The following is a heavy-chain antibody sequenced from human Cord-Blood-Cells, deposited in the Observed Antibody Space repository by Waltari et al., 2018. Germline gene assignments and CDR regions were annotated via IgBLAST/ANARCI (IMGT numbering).Heavy chain of an antibody. V-gene: IGHV4-39*01. CDR3: AIHQGIAVAGTWFDP. CDR1: GCSISSSSYY. D-gene: IGHD6-19*01. CDR2: IYYRRGT. Sequence: QLQLQESGPGLVKPSETLSLTCTVSGCSISSSSYYLGWIRQPPGKGLEWIGSIYYRRGTYYNPHRKRRVTISVGPSKPQSSLKLSSVTAADTAVYYCAIHQGIAVAGTWFDPWGQGTLVTVSS. J-gene: IGHJ5*02.